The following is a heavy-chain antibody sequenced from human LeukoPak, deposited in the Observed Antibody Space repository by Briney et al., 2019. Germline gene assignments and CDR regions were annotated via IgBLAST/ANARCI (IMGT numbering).Heavy chain of an antibody. Sequence: GGSLRLSCVASGFTFSSYWMSWVRQAPGKGLEWVANIKQDGNENYYVDSVKGRFTISRDNAKNSLYLQMNSLRAEDTAVYYCARPYCSGGNCYSSWFDPWGQGTLVTVSS. D-gene: IGHD2-15*01. V-gene: IGHV3-7*01. CDR3: ARPYCSGGNCYSSWFDP. CDR1: GFTFSSYW. CDR2: IKQDGNEN. J-gene: IGHJ5*02.